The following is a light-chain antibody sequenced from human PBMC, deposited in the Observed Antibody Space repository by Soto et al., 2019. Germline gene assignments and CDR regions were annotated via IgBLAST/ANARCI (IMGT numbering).Light chain of an antibody. CDR3: QQYNSSGT. Sequence: DIQMTQSPSTLYASVGDRVTITCRASQSISSWLAWYQQKPGKAPKLLIYDASSLESGVPSRFSGSGSGTEFTLTISSLQPDDFATYYCQQYNSSGTFGQGTKVDIK. CDR1: QSISSW. J-gene: IGKJ1*01. V-gene: IGKV1-5*01. CDR2: DAS.